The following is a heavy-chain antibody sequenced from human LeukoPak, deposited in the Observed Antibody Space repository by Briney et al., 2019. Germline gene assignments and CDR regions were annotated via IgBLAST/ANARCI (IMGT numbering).Heavy chain of an antibody. CDR1: GFTFSGSA. Sequence: GGSLRLSCEASGFTFSGSAIHWVRQSFGKGLEWIGHIDKEKNSYATASAYAVSVVGRFTVSRHDSKNMTYLQTSGLKSENTALNYCARDSGTYNWLDPWGQGTLVTVSS. J-gene: IGHJ5*02. CDR3: ARDSGTYNWLDP. V-gene: IGHV3-73*01. D-gene: IGHD1-26*01. CDR2: IDKEKNSYATAS.